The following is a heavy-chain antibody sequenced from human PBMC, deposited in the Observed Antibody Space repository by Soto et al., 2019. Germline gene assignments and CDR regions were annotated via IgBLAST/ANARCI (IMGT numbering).Heavy chain of an antibody. Sequence: SETLSLTCTISGGSISSGGYYWSWIRQHPGKALQWIGTIFYAGGTFYTPSLKSRVTISVDTSKNQFSLKLSSVTAADTAVYYCARAYSSGWYASYYYYYGMDVWGQGTTVTVSS. CDR3: ARAYSSGWYASYYYYYGMDV. CDR2: IFYAGGT. V-gene: IGHV4-39*07. J-gene: IGHJ6*02. CDR1: GGSISSGGYY. D-gene: IGHD6-19*01.